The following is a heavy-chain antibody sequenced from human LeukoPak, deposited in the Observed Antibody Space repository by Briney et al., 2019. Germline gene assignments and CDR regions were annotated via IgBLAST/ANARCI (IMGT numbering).Heavy chain of an antibody. CDR3: VKDSLRD. D-gene: IGHD4-17*01. CDR2: IRYDGSNK. J-gene: IGHJ4*02. Sequence: SGGSLRLSCAASGFTFSNYGLHWVRQAPGKGLEWVAFIRYDGSNKYYADSVKDRFTISRDNSKNTLYLQMNSLRAEDTAMYYCVKDSLRDWGQGTLVTVSS. CDR1: GFTFSNYG. V-gene: IGHV3-30*02.